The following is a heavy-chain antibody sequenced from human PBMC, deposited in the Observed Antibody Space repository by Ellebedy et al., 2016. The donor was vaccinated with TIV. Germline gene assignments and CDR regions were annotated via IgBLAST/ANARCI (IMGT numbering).Heavy chain of an antibody. Sequence: PGGSLRLSCTVSGFTFSSYPIHRVRLAPGKGLEWVTLISYDGTTEYNADSVKGRFTISRDNSKNTVYLQMNSLRPEDTALYYCATSAVGHSHGYYFDYWGQGNLVTVSA. V-gene: IGHV3-30-3*01. CDR1: GFTFSSYP. J-gene: IGHJ4*02. D-gene: IGHD3-22*01. CDR2: ISYDGTTE. CDR3: ATSAVGHSHGYYFDY.